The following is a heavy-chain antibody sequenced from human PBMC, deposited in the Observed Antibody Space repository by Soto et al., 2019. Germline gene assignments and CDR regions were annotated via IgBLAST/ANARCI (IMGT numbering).Heavy chain of an antibody. CDR3: ARPRGDSSNWFDP. J-gene: IGHJ5*02. Sequence: GASVKVSCKASGGTFSSYAISWVRQAPGQGLEWMGGIIPIFGTANYAQKFQGRVTITADESTSTAYMELSSLRSEDTAVYYCARPRGDSSNWFDPWGQGTLVTVSS. CDR2: IIPIFGTA. V-gene: IGHV1-69*13. D-gene: IGHD2-21*01. CDR1: GGTFSSYA.